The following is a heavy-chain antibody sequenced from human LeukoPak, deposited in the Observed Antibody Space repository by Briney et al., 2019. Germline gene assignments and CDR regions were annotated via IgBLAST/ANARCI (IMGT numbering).Heavy chain of an antibody. CDR3: ARDGARGYCTNGVCYPLEY. Sequence: TGGSLRLSCAASGFTFDDYAMHWVRQAPGKGLEWVSVISGSGTSADYADSVKGRFTISRDNSKNTLYLRMNNLRAEDTGLYYCARDGARGYCTNGVCYPLEYWGQGTLVTVS. CDR2: ISGSGTSA. CDR1: GFTFDDYA. V-gene: IGHV3-23*01. D-gene: IGHD2-8*01. J-gene: IGHJ4*02.